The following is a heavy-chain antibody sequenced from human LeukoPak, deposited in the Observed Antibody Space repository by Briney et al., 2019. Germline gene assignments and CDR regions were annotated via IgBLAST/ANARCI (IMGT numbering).Heavy chain of an antibody. Sequence: GASVKVSCKASGYTFTSYDINWVRQAPGQGLEWMGWISAYNGNTNYAQKLQGRVTMTTDTSTSTAYMELRSLRSDDTAVYYCASYDYGDNWFDPWGQGTLVTVSS. J-gene: IGHJ5*02. D-gene: IGHD4-17*01. CDR2: ISAYNGNT. V-gene: IGHV1-18*01. CDR1: GYTFTSYD. CDR3: ASYDYGDNWFDP.